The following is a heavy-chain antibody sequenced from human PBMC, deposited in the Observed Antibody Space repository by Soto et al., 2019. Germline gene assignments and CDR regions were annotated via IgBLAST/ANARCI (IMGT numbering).Heavy chain of an antibody. V-gene: IGHV3-33*06. CDR2: IWYDGSNK. CDR1: GFTFSSYG. J-gene: IGHJ4*02. Sequence: QVQLVESGGGVVQPGRSLRLSCAASGFTFSSYGMHWVRQAPGKGLEWVAVIWYDGSNKYYADSVKGRFTISRDNSKKTQYLQMNSLRAEDTAVYYCAKSSSWYFDYWGQGTLVTVSS. CDR3: AKSSSWYFDY. D-gene: IGHD6-13*01.